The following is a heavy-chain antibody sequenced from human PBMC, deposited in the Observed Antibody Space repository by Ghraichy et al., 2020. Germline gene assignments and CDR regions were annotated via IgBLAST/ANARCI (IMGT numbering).Heavy chain of an antibody. CDR2: ISYDGSNK. V-gene: IGHV3-30*04. CDR1: GFTFSSYA. Sequence: GGSLRLSCAASGFTFSSYAMHWVRQAPGKGLEWVAVISYDGSNKYYADSVKGRFTISRDNSKNTLYLQMNSLRAEDTAVYYCASGAFGVVNQPFDYWGQGTLVTVSS. D-gene: IGHD3-3*01. J-gene: IGHJ4*02. CDR3: ASGAFGVVNQPFDY.